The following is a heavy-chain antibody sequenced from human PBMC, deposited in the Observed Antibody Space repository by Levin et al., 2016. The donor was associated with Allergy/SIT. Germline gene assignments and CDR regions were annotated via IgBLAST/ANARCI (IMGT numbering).Heavy chain of an antibody. V-gene: IGHV4-39*01. Sequence: SETLSLTCTVSGGSISSSSYYWGWIRQPPGKGLEWIGSIYYSGSTYYNPSLKSRVTISVDTSKNQFSLKLSSVTAADTAVYYCPRGNGDYESPNAFDIWGQGTMVTVSS. CDR1: GGSISSSSYY. D-gene: IGHD4-17*01. CDR3: PRGNGDYESPNAFDI. J-gene: IGHJ3*02. CDR2: IYYSGST.